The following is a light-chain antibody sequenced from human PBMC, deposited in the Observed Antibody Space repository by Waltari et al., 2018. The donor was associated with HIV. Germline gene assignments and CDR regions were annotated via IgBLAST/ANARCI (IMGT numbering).Light chain of an antibody. CDR1: QGISIY. Sequence: DIQMTQSPSSLSASVGDRVTIACRASQGISIYLAWYQQKPGKAPMLLIYAASTLQSGVPSRFSGSGSGTDFTLTITSLQPEDVATYYCQKYNNAPFTFGPGTKVDLK. CDR2: AAS. CDR3: QKYNNAPFT. V-gene: IGKV1-27*01. J-gene: IGKJ3*01.